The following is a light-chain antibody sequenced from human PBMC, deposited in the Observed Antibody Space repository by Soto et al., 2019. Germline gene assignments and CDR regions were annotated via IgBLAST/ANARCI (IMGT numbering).Light chain of an antibody. CDR1: QSVASGY. CDR2: GAS. J-gene: IGKJ1*01. Sequence: ETVLTQSPGTLSLSAGERATLSCRASQSVASGYLVWYQQKPGQTPTVLIYGASTRAAGIPDRFSGSWSGTDFTLTISRLEPEDFAVYYCQLYESSPTFGQGTQVDIK. V-gene: IGKV3-20*01. CDR3: QLYESSPT.